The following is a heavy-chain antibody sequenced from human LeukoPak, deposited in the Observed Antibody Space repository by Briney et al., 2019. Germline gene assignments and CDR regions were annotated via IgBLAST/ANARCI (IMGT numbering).Heavy chain of an antibody. D-gene: IGHD6-13*01. CDR3: ARDGDSSSWYSTHYYYYMDV. CDR1: GYTFISYY. V-gene: IGHV1-46*01. CDR2: FNLSVGST. Sequence: ASVKVSCKASGYTFISYYLHWVRQAPGQGLEWMGIFNLSVGSTSYAQKFQARVTMTTDTSTSTVYMELSSLRTDDTAVYYCARDGDSSSWYSTHYYYYMDVWGKGTTVTVSS. J-gene: IGHJ6*03.